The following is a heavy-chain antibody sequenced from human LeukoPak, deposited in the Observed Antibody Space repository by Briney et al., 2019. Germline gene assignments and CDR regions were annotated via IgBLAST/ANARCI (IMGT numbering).Heavy chain of an antibody. CDR1: GFTFSVYA. CDR3: VRNSGGSAAHPFDY. D-gene: IGHD6-13*01. CDR2: ISGSGDST. J-gene: IGHJ4*02. Sequence: GGSLRLSCAASGFTFSVYAMSWVRQAPGKGLEWVSGISGSGDSTFYADAVKGRFTISRDNSKNTLYLQMNSLRAEDTASYYCVRNSGGSAAHPFDYWGQGTLVTVSS. V-gene: IGHV3-23*01.